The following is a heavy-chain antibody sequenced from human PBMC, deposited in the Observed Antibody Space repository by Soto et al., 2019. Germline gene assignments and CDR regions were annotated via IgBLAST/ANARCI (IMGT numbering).Heavy chain of an antibody. CDR3: ARGEDFWSGYYTYYYYGMDV. V-gene: IGHV3-30-3*01. D-gene: IGHD3-3*01. J-gene: IGHJ6*02. CDR1: GFTFSSYA. Sequence: GGSLRLSCAASGFTFSSYAMHWVRQAPGKGLEWVAVISYDGSNKYYAETVKGRFTISRDNSKNTLYLQMNSLRAEDTAVYYCARGEDFWSGYYTYYYYGMDVWGQGTTVTVSS. CDR2: ISYDGSNK.